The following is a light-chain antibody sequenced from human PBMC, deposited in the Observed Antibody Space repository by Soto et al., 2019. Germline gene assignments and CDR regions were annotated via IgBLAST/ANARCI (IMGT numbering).Light chain of an antibody. J-gene: IGKJ1*01. CDR3: QNFDSAPQT. Sequence: DIQMTQSPSSLSASVGDRVTITCRASQGIRHYLAWYQQKPGKVPKLLIYEASNLQSGVPSRFRGGGSGTEFTLTISSLRPEDVATYYCQNFDSAPQTFCQGNKVEIK. CDR1: QGIRHY. CDR2: EAS. V-gene: IGKV1-27*01.